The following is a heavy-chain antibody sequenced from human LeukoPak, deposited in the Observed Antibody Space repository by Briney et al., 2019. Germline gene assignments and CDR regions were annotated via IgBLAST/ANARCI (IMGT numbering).Heavy chain of an antibody. J-gene: IGHJ4*02. V-gene: IGHV1-2*02. D-gene: IGHD6-13*01. CDR1: GYTFTGYY. Sequence: ASVKVSCKASGYTFTGYYMHWVRQAPGQGLEWMGWINPNSGGTNYAQKFQGRVTMTRDTSISTAYMELSRLRSDDTAVYYCAREVYSSSWYFWVGKPLRPLDYWGQGTLVTVSS. CDR3: AREVYSSSWYFWVGKPLRPLDY. CDR2: INPNSGGT.